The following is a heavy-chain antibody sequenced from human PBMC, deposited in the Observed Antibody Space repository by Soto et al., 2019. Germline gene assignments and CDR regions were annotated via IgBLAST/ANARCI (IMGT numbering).Heavy chain of an antibody. CDR2: ISGSGGST. Sequence: GGSLRLSCAASGFTFSSYAMSWVRQAPGKGLEWVSAISGSGGSTYYADSVKGRFTISRDNSKNTLYLQMNSLRAEDTAVYYCAKDPTYYYDSSGTSFFDYWGQGTLVTVSS. D-gene: IGHD3-22*01. CDR3: AKDPTYYYDSSGTSFFDY. CDR1: GFTFSSYA. V-gene: IGHV3-23*01. J-gene: IGHJ4*02.